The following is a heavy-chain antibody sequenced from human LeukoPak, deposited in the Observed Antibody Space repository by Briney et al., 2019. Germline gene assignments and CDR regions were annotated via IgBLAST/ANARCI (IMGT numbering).Heavy chain of an antibody. CDR2: IIPIFGTA. V-gene: IGHV1-69*06. CDR3: ARGGYCSGGSCHIDY. CDR1: GYTFTSYY. Sequence: SVKVSCKASGYTFTSYYMHWVRQAPGQGLEWMGGIIPIFGTANYAQKFQGRVTITADKSTSTAYMELSSLRSEDTAVYYCARGGYCSGGSCHIDYWGQGTLVTVSS. D-gene: IGHD2-15*01. J-gene: IGHJ4*02.